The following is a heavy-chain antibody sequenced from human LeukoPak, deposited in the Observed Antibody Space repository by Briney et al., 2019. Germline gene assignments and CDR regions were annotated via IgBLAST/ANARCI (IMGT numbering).Heavy chain of an antibody. Sequence: PSETLSLTCTVSGGSISSGGYYWSWIRQHPGKGLEWFGYIYYSGSNSYNPSLKIRVTISVDTPKNQFSLKLSSVTAADTAVYYCARLSCSGGSCYSYGAFDIWGQGTMVTVSS. CDR2: IYYSGSN. J-gene: IGHJ3*02. V-gene: IGHV4-31*03. D-gene: IGHD2-15*01. CDR1: GGSISSGGYY. CDR3: ARLSCSGGSCYSYGAFDI.